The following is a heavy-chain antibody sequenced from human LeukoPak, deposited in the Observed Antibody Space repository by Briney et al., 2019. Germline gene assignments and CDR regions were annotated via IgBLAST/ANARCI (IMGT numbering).Heavy chain of an antibody. J-gene: IGHJ6*03. D-gene: IGHD3-10*01. CDR2: ISGSGGST. CDR3: ARSGRRNYYYYMDV. CDR1: AFHFSSYA. V-gene: IGHV3-23*01. Sequence: QRRGSLGRCCAASAFHFSSYAMSWVRQAPGKGLEWVSGISGSGGSTYYADSVKGRFTISRDNSKNTLYLQMNSLRAEDTAVYYCARSGRRNYYYYMDVWGKGTTVTVSS.